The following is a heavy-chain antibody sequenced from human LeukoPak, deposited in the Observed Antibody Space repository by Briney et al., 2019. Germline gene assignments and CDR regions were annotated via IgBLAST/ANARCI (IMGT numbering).Heavy chain of an antibody. J-gene: IGHJ6*02. D-gene: IGHD2-21*02. CDR1: GYTFTIYG. CDR2: ISAYNGNT. CDR3: ARGYAVTVHYYYYGMDV. Sequence: ASVKVSCKASGYTFTIYGISWVRQAPGQGREWMGWISAYNGNTNYAQKLQGRVTMTTDTSTSTAYMELRSLRSDDTAVYYCARGYAVTVHYYYYGMDVWGQGTTVTVSS. V-gene: IGHV1-18*01.